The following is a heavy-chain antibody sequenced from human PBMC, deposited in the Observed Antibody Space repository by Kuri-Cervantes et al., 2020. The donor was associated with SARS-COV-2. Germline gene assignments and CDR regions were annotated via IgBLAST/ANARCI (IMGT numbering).Heavy chain of an antibody. CDR2: ISGSGGST. D-gene: IGHD4-17*01. Sequence: GESLKISCAASGFTFSSYAMSWVRQAPGKGLERVSAISGSGGSTYYADSVKGRFTISRDNSKNTLYLQMNSLRAEDTAVYYCAKDQGGDYGDLPLDYWGQGTLVTVSS. J-gene: IGHJ4*02. CDR1: GFTFSSYA. V-gene: IGHV3-23*01. CDR3: AKDQGGDYGDLPLDY.